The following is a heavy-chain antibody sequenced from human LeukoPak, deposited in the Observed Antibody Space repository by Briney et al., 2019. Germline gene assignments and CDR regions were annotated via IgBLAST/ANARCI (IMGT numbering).Heavy chain of an antibody. CDR3: ARDLSITMVRGVSNAFDI. V-gene: IGHV4-59*01. CDR2: IYYSGSI. J-gene: IGHJ3*02. D-gene: IGHD3-10*01. Sequence: SSETLSLTCTVSGGSISSYYWSWIRQPPGKGLEWIGYIYYSGSINYNPSLKSRVTISVDTSKNQFSLKLSSVTAADTAVYYCARDLSITMVRGVSNAFDIWGQGTMVTVSS. CDR1: GGSISSYY.